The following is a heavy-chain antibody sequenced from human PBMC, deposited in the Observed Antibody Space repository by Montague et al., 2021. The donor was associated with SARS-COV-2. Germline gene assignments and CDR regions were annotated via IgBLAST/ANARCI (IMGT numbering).Heavy chain of an antibody. J-gene: IGHJ5*02. CDR3: APAVPVADDS. V-gene: IGHV3-48*03. CDR2: INGGSSVM. D-gene: IGHD2-2*01. CDR1: GFHFGVYE. Sequence: SLSLSFSASGFHFGVYEMNWVRQTPGKGLEWVSYINGGSSVMYYADSVMGRFTISRDNAESSLYLQMYSLRAEDTAVYYCAPAVPVADDSWGQGTLVTVSS.